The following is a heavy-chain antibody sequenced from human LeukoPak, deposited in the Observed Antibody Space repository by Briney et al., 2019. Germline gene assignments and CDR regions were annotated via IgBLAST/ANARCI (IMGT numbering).Heavy chain of an antibody. CDR2: ISYDGSNK. J-gene: IGHJ4*02. CDR3: ARLGYSGYDPDY. D-gene: IGHD5-12*01. CDR1: GFTFSSYA. Sequence: GGSLRLSCAASGFTFSSYAMHWVRQAPGKGLEWVAVISYDGSNKYYADSVKGRFTISRDNSKNTLYLQMNSLRAEDTAVYYCARLGYSGYDPDYWGQGTLVTVSS. V-gene: IGHV3-30*04.